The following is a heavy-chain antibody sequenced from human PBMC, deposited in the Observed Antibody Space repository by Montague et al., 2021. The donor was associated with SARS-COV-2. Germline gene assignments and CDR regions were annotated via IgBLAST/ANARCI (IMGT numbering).Heavy chain of an antibody. CDR1: GFTFSSYE. Sequence: SLRLSCAASGFTFSSYEMNWVRQAPGKGLKWISYISTRGETIYYADSXXDRFTISRDNAKNSLYLQMNSLRAEDTAVYYCARDERYSGYDWFDPWGQGTLVTVSS. CDR3: ARDERYSGYDWFDP. V-gene: IGHV3-48*03. CDR2: ISTRGETI. D-gene: IGHD5-12*01. J-gene: IGHJ5*02.